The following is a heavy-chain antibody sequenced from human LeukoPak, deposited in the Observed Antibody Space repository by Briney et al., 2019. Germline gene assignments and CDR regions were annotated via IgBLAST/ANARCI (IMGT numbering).Heavy chain of an antibody. J-gene: IGHJ5*02. CDR1: GFTFSSYA. V-gene: IGHV3-23*01. CDR2: ISGSGGST. CDR3: AKDLYSSSWYWFDP. D-gene: IGHD6-13*01. Sequence: PGGSLRLSCAAYGFTFSSYAMSWVRQAPGKGLEWVSAISGSGGSTYYADSVKGRFTISRDNSKNTLYLQMNSLRAEDTAVYYCAKDLYSSSWYWFDPWGQGTLVTVSS.